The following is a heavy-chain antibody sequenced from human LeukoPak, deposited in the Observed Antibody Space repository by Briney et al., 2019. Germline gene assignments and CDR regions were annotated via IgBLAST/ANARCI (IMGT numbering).Heavy chain of an antibody. CDR1: GGSISSGSYY. V-gene: IGHV4-61*02. CDR2: IYTSGNT. CDR3: ARDRAYYYDSTQYPI. Sequence: PSKPLSLTCTVSGGSISSGSYYWSWIRQAAGKGLEWNGRIYTSGNTNYNPSLKSRVTISVDTSKNQFSLKLSSVTAADTAVYYCARDRAYYYDSTQYPIWGQGTLVTVSS. D-gene: IGHD3-22*01. J-gene: IGHJ4*02.